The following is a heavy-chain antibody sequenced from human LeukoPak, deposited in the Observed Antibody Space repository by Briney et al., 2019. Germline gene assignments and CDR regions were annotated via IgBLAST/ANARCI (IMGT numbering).Heavy chain of an antibody. D-gene: IGHD3-9*01. J-gene: IGHJ5*02. CDR3: AREGRPDILTGYYIPWWFDP. CDR2: ISAYNGNT. CDR1: GYTFTSYG. Sequence: GASVKVSCKASGYTFTSYGISWVRQAPGQGLEWMGWISAYNGNTNYAQKLQGRVTMTTDTSTSTAYMELRSLRSDDTAVYYCAREGRPDILTGYYIPWWFDPWGQGTLVTVSS. V-gene: IGHV1-18*01.